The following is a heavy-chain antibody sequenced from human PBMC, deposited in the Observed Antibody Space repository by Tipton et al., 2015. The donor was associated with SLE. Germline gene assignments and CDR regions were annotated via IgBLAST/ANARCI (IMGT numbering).Heavy chain of an antibody. CDR1: GGSISSGSYY. J-gene: IGHJ6*03. D-gene: IGHD2-2*01. V-gene: IGHV4-61*09. CDR2: IYTSGST. CDR3: ARVLNQLALDDDHYYMDV. Sequence: TLSLTCTVSGGSISSGSYYWSWIRQPAGKGLEWIGYIYTSGSTNYNPSLKSRVTISVDTSKNQFSLNLSSVTAADTAVYYCARVLNQLALDDDHYYMDVWGQGTTVTVSS.